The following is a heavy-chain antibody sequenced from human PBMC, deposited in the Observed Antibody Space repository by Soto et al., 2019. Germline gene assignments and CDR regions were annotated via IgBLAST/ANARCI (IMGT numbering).Heavy chain of an antibody. Sequence: SGPTLVNATPTHTLXCTFSGFSLXTIGTCVSWTRRPPGKALEWLVLIDWDDDKYYSTPLKARQPISKDTSKNQGVLTMTNMDPVDKATYHCARTQFMYYYDSPIYAFDIWGQGTMVTVSS. CDR3: ARTQFMYYYDSPIYAFDI. CDR1: GFSLXTIGTC. D-gene: IGHD3-22*01. J-gene: IGHJ3*02. CDR2: IDWDDDK. V-gene: IGHV2-70*01.